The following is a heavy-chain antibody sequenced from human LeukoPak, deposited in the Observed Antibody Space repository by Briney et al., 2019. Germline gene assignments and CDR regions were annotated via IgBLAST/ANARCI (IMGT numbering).Heavy chain of an antibody. CDR2: IRYGGSNK. CDR3: ARDHSSYGFDY. Sequence: GGSLRLSCAASGFTFSSYGMHWVRQAPGKGLEWVAFIRYGGSNKYYADSVKGRFTISRDNSKNTLYLQMNSLRAEDTAVYYCARDHSSYGFDYWGQGTLVTVSS. CDR1: GFTFSSYG. V-gene: IGHV3-30*02. J-gene: IGHJ4*02. D-gene: IGHD5-18*01.